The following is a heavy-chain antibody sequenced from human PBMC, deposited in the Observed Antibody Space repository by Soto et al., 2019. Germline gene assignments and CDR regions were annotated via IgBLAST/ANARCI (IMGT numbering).Heavy chain of an antibody. V-gene: IGHV5-51*01. CDR1: GYSFTSYW. D-gene: IGHD6-13*01. J-gene: IGHJ6*02. CDR2: IYPGDSDT. Sequence: PGQPMKISCKGSGYSFTSYWIGWVRQMPGKGLEWMGIIYPGDSDTRYSPSFQGQVTISADKSISTAYLQWSSLKASDTAMYYCARTAATGKYYYGVDVWGQGTTVTVS. CDR3: ARTAATGKYYYGVDV.